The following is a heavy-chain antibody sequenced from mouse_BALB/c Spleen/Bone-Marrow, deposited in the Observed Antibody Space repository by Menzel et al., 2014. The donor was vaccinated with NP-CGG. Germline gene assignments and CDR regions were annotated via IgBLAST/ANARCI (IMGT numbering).Heavy chain of an antibody. CDR2: INPSTGYT. CDR1: GHTFTSYW. CDR3: ARSYYGYLYYFDY. D-gene: IGHD1-2*01. V-gene: IGHV1-7*01. J-gene: IGHJ2*01. Sequence: LVESGAELAKPGASVKMSCKASGHTFTSYWMHWVKQRPGQGLEWIGYINPSTGYTEYNQKFKDKATLTADKSSSTAYMQLSSLTSEDSAVYYCARSYYGYLYYFDYWGQGTTLTVSS.